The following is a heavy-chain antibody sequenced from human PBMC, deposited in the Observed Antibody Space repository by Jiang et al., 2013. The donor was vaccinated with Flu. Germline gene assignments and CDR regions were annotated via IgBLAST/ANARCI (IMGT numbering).Heavy chain of an antibody. D-gene: IGHD3-16*01. CDR2: ISTTSAYI. V-gene: IGHV3-21*01. Sequence: SISTTSAYIYYADSLKGRFSISRDNAGNSLYLYMSSLRAEDTATYYCAREKPSKTYVHFYGMDLWGQGTTVTVSS. J-gene: IGHJ6*02. CDR3: AREKPSKTYVHFYGMDL.